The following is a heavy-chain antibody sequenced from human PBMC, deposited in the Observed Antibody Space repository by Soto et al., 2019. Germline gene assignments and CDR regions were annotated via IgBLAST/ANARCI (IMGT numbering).Heavy chain of an antibody. J-gene: IGHJ4*02. D-gene: IGHD3-22*01. CDR2: IYYSGST. CDR1: GGSISSGGYY. V-gene: IGHV4-31*03. CDR3: ARVGRENYDSSGYYGGTVGYFDY. Sequence: PSETLSLTCTVSGGSISSGGYYWSWIRQHPGKGLEWIGYIYYSGSTYYNPSLKSRVTISVDTSKNQFSLKLSSVTAADTAVYYCARVGRENYDSSGYYGGTVGYFDYWGQGTLVTVSS.